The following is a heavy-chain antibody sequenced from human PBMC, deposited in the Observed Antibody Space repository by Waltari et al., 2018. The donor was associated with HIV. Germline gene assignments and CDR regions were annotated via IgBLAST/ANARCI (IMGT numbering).Heavy chain of an antibody. CDR1: GVTFSSHW. V-gene: IGHV3-7*01. Sequence: EVQVVESGGGLVQPGGSLRLSCEGFGVTFSSHWLSWVRQAPGKGLEWVANIKHDGSERYFVDSVKGRFAISRDNANNSLFLQMNSLRAEDTAVYYCARDVMGIVAKPYGVDVWGQGTTVTVSS. CDR2: IKHDGSER. CDR3: ARDVMGIVAKPYGVDV. D-gene: IGHD5-12*01. J-gene: IGHJ6*02.